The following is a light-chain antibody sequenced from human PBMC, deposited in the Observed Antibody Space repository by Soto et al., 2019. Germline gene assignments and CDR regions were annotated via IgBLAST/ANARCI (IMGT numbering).Light chain of an antibody. V-gene: IGKV3D-20*02. CDR2: GAS. CDR1: QSVSGNC. J-gene: IGKJ1*01. Sequence: EIVLPQSPGTLSLSPGERATLSCRASQSVSGNCLAWYKQKPGQDPRLLIYGASSRATGIPDRFSGSGSGTDFTLTISSLEPEESAVDYCKQRSKWRTVGNGTKVDI. CDR3: KQRSKWRT.